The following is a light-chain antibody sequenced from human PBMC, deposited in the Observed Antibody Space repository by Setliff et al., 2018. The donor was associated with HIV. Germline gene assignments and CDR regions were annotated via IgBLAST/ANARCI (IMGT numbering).Light chain of an antibody. J-gene: IGLJ3*02. CDR3: CSNTGFSTWV. Sequence: QSALTQPRSVSGSPGQSVTISCTGTSSDVGAYNYVSWYQQHPGKAPKLMIYNVSKRPSGVPDRFSGSKSGNTASLTISGLRAEDEADYYCCSNTGFSTWVFGGGTQLTVL. V-gene: IGLV2-11*01. CDR1: SSDVGAYNY. CDR2: NVS.